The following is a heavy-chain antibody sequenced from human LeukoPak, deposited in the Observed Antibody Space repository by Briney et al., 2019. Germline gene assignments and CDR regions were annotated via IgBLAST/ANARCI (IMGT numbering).Heavy chain of an antibody. D-gene: IGHD1-26*01. J-gene: IGHJ4*02. V-gene: IGHV1-2*02. CDR2: INPNSGGT. CDR1: GYTFTGYY. CDR3: ARVTEWELLPDFDY. Sequence: ASVKVSCKASGYTFTGYYMHWVRQAPGQGLEWMGWINPNSGGTNYAQKFQGRVTMTRDTSISTAYMELSRLRSDDTAVYYCARVTEWELLPDFDYWGQGTLVTVSS.